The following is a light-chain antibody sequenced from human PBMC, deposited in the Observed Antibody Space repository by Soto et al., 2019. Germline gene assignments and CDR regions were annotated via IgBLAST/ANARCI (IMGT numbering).Light chain of an antibody. Sequence: EIEMTQSPATLSLSPGERATLYFGASQSVSSNLAWYQQKPGQAPRLLIYGASTRVTGVPARFSGSGSGTEFILIISSLQSEDFAVYYCQHYNNWPPWTFGQGTKVDIK. J-gene: IGKJ1*01. CDR2: GAS. CDR3: QHYNNWPPWT. CDR1: QSVSSN. V-gene: IGKV3-15*01.